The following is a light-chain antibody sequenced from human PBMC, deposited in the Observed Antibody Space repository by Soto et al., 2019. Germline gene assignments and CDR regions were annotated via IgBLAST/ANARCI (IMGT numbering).Light chain of an antibody. CDR2: AAS. CDR1: QSISSY. Sequence: DIQMTQSPSSLSASVGDRVTITCRVSQSISSYLNWYQQKPGKAPKLLIYAASSLQSGVPSRFSCSGSGTDFTLTISSLQPEDFATYYCQQSYSTPTFGQGTKLEIK. V-gene: IGKV1-39*01. CDR3: QQSYSTPT. J-gene: IGKJ2*01.